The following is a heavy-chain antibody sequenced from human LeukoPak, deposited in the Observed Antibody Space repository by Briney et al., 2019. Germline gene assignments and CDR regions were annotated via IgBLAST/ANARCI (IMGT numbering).Heavy chain of an antibody. D-gene: IGHD3-10*01. CDR1: GFTFSSYE. V-gene: IGHV3-48*03. CDR3: ARGLRGVRYVVY. CDR2: ISSSGSTI. J-gene: IGHJ4*02. Sequence: GGSLRLSCAASGFTFSSYEMNWVRQAPGKGLEWVSYISSSGSTIYYADSVKGRFTISRDNAKNSLYLQMNSLRSEDTAVYYCARGLRGVRYVVYWGQGTLVTVSS.